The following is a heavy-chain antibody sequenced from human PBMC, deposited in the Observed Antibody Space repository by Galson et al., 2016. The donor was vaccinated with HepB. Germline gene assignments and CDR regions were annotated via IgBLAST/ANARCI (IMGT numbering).Heavy chain of an antibody. CDR1: GFTFCSYG. CDR2: ISYDGSKK. CDR3: AKDEFLEGDYYYYGMDV. D-gene: IGHD3-3*01. V-gene: IGHV3-30*18. Sequence: SLRLSCAASGFTFCSYGMYWVRQAPGKGLEWVAVISYDGSKKYYADSVKGRFTISRDNSKNTLYLQMSSLRAEDTAVYYCAKDEFLEGDYYYYGMDVWGQGTLVTVSS. J-gene: IGHJ6*02.